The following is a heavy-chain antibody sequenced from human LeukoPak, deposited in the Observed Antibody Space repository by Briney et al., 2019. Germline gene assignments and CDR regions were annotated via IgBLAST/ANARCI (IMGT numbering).Heavy chain of an antibody. Sequence: PSETLSLTCAVYGGSFSGYYWSWIRQPPGKGLEWIGYIYYSGSTNYNPSLKSRISISVDTSKNQFSLKLSSVTAADTAVYYCARTTEGGYTYNYFYYYYMDVWGKGTTVTISS. V-gene: IGHV4-59*01. D-gene: IGHD5-18*01. CDR3: ARTTEGGYTYNYFYYYYMDV. J-gene: IGHJ6*03. CDR1: GGSFSGYY. CDR2: IYYSGST.